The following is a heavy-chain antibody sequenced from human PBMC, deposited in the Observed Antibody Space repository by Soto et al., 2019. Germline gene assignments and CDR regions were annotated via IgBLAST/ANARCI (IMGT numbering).Heavy chain of an antibody. CDR1: GYTFSNYG. D-gene: IGHD6-19*01. CDR3: SRFIMVGGWFDPNYYHGMDV. J-gene: IGHJ6*02. V-gene: IGHV1-18*01. Sequence: ASVKVSCKTSGYTFSNYGINWVRQAPGQGLEWMGWISGYNGNTNYAQNVRGRVTMTTDTSTGTVHMALRSLKSDDSAIYYCSRFIMVGGWFDPNYYHGMDVWGQGTTVTVSS. CDR2: ISGYNGNT.